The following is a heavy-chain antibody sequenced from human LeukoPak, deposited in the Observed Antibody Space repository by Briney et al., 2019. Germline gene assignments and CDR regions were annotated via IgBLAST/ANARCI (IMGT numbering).Heavy chain of an antibody. CDR3: AKTRHYYDSSGYYPYYFDY. Sequence: GGSLRLSCAASGFTFDDYAMHWVRQAPGKGLEWVSGISWNSGSIGYADSVKGRFTISRDSAKNSLYLQMNSLRAEDTALYYCAKTRHYYDSSGYYPYYFDYWGQGTLVTVSS. CDR1: GFTFDDYA. V-gene: IGHV3-9*01. CDR2: ISWNSGSI. J-gene: IGHJ4*02. D-gene: IGHD3-22*01.